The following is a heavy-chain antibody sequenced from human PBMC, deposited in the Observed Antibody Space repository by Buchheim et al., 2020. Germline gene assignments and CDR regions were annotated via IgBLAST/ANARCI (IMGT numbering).Heavy chain of an antibody. Sequence: DVQLVESGGGLVQPGGSLRLSCAASGFTFSSYSMNWVRQAPGKGLEWVSYISRVNTIYYADSVKGRFTISRDNAKNSRYLQMNSLRDEDTAVYYCARDPHSLDFWGQGTL. J-gene: IGHJ4*02. CDR3: ARDPHSLDF. CDR1: GFTFSSYS. D-gene: IGHD4-11*01. CDR2: ISRVNTI. V-gene: IGHV3-48*02.